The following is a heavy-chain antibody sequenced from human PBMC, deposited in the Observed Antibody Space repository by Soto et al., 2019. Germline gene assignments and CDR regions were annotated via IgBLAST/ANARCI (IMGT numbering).Heavy chain of an antibody. CDR2: IYYSGST. Sequence: QVQLQESGPGLVKPSETLSLTCTVSGGSISSYYWSWIRQPPGKGLEWIGYIYYSGSTNYNPSLKRRVTLAVDTSKNQFALKLRSVTAADTAVYYCARGRGWSPIDAFDIWGQGTMVTVYS. CDR1: GGSISSYY. J-gene: IGHJ3*02. V-gene: IGHV4-59*01. D-gene: IGHD2-15*01. CDR3: ARGRGWSPIDAFDI.